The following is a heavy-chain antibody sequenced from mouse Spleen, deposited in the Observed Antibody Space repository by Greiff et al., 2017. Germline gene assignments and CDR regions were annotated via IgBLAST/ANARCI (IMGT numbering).Heavy chain of an antibody. Sequence: QVQLQQSGAELARPGASVKMSCKASGYTFTSYTMHWVKQRPGQGLEWIGYINPSSGYTKYNQKFKDKATLTADKSSSTAYMQLSSLTSEDSAVYYCARSGGGYDGEGLAYWGQGTLVTVSA. V-gene: IGHV1-4*01. CDR3: ARSGGGYDGEGLAY. CDR1: GYTFTSYT. J-gene: IGHJ3*01. D-gene: IGHD2-2*01. CDR2: INPSSGYT.